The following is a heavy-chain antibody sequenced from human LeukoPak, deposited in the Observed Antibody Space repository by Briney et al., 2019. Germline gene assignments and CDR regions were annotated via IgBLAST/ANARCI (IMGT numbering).Heavy chain of an antibody. Sequence: LAGGSLRLSCAASGFTFSSYGMNWVRQAPGKGLEWVSSISDSGGSTFYADSVEGRFTISRDNSKNTLYLQMNSLRAEDTAIYYCAKRIEYGNSWPHFDYWGQGTLVTVSS. CDR2: ISDSGGST. V-gene: IGHV3-23*01. J-gene: IGHJ4*02. CDR3: AKRIEYGNSWPHFDY. CDR1: GFTFSSYG. D-gene: IGHD6-13*01.